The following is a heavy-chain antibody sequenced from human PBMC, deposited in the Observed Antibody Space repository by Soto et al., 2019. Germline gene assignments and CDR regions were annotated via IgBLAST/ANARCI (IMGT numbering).Heavy chain of an antibody. D-gene: IGHD6-13*01. V-gene: IGHV4-61*01. CDR1: DDSVSSGSSSGSYY. J-gene: IGHJ4*02. Sequence: QVQLQESGPGLVKSSETLSLTCSVSDDSVSSGSSSGSYYWSWIRQPPGKGLEWIGYIHYSGSTNYHPSLKRRAAISVDTSKNQFSLKLPSVTAADTAVYYCARINWHGSSWYYFDYWGQGTLVTVSS. CDR3: ARINWHGSSWYYFDY. CDR2: IHYSGST.